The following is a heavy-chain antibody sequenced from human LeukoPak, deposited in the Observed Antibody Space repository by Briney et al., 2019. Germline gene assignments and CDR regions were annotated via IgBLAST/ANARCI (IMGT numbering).Heavy chain of an antibody. CDR2: IYYSGST. CDR1: GGSISSGGYS. V-gene: IGHV4-31*03. Sequence: SETLSLTCTVSGGSISSGGYSWSWIRQHPGKGLEWIGYIYYSGSTYYNPSLKSRVTISVDTSKNQFSLKLSSVTAADTAVYYCARLGDIVVVPAADNWFDPWGQGTLVTVSS. CDR3: ARLGDIVVVPAADNWFDP. J-gene: IGHJ5*02. D-gene: IGHD2-2*01.